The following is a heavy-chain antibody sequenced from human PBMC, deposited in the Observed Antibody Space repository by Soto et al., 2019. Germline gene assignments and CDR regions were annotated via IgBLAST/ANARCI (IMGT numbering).Heavy chain of an antibody. CDR1: GGYY. Sequence: GGYYWSWIRQHPGKGLQWIGNIYYSGSTNYNPSLKSRIIISLDTSKNQFSLKLSSVTAADTAVYFCARYRISGSWSKFDYWGQGTLVTVSS. D-gene: IGHD6-13*01. CDR2: IYYSGST. CDR3: ARYRISGSWSKFDY. V-gene: IGHV4-31*02. J-gene: IGHJ4*02.